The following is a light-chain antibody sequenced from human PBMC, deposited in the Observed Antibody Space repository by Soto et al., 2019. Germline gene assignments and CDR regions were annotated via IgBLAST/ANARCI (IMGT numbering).Light chain of an antibody. CDR2: GAS. Sequence: ELVLTQSPATLSLSPGERATLSCRASQSVSSSLAWYQQKLGHAPRLFIYGASDRATGIPARFSGSGSGTDFTLIISSLEPEDFAVYYCQQGSTWPWTFGQGTKVEIK. V-gene: IGKV3-11*01. CDR3: QQGSTWPWT. J-gene: IGKJ1*01. CDR1: QSVSSS.